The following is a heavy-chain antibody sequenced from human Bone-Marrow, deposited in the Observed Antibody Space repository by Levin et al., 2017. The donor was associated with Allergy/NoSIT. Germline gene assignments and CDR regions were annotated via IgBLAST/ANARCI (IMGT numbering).Heavy chain of an antibody. Sequence: GGSLRLSCAASGFTVSSNYMSWVRQAPGKGLEWVSVIYSGGSTYYADSVKGRFTISRDNSKNTLYLQMNSLRAEDTAVYYCASPSSPGYSYGHPIDYWGQGTLVTVSS. CDR1: GFTVSSNY. V-gene: IGHV3-66*01. J-gene: IGHJ4*02. CDR3: ASPSSPGYSYGHPIDY. D-gene: IGHD5-18*01. CDR2: IYSGGST.